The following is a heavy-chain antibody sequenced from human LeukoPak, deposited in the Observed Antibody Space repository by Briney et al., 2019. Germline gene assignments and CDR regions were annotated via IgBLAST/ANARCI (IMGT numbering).Heavy chain of an antibody. CDR1: GYTFTSYG. Sequence: SVKVSCKASGYTFTSYGISWVRQAPGQGLEWMGGIIPIFGTANYAQKFQGRVTITADESTSTAYMELSSLRSEDTAVYYCARGGYDILTGAHHWGQGTLVTVSS. J-gene: IGHJ5*02. CDR3: ARGGYDILTGAHH. D-gene: IGHD3-9*01. CDR2: IIPIFGTA. V-gene: IGHV1-69*13.